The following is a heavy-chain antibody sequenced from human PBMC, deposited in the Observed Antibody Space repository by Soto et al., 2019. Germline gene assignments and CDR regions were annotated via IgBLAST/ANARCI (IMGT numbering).Heavy chain of an antibody. CDR2: IWYDGSNK. Sequence: QVQLVESGGGVVQPGRSLRLSCAASGFTFSSFGMHWVRQAPGKGLQWVALIWYDGSNKYYADSVKGRFTISRDNSKNTLFLQMNSLRAEDTALYYCARLGGSGSYTADYWGQGTLVTVSS. CDR3: ARLGGSGSYTADY. CDR1: GFTFSSFG. J-gene: IGHJ4*02. V-gene: IGHV3-33*01. D-gene: IGHD3-10*01.